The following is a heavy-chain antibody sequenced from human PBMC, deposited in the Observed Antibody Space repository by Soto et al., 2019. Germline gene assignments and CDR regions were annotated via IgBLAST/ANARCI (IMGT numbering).Heavy chain of an antibody. CDR1: GFTFTSSA. Sequence: GASVKVSCKASGFTFTSSAVQWVRQARGQRLEWIGWIVVGSGNTNYAQKFQERVTITRGMSTSTAYMELSSLSSEDTAVYYCAAALPFLNDDFWSGYPKGMDVWGQGTTVTVSS. CDR2: IVVGSGNT. D-gene: IGHD3-3*01. J-gene: IGHJ6*01. V-gene: IGHV1-58*01. CDR3: AAALPFLNDDFWSGYPKGMDV.